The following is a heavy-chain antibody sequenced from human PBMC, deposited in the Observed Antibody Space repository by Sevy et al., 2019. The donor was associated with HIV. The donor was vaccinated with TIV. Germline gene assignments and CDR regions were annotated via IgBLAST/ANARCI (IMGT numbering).Heavy chain of an antibody. D-gene: IGHD1-7*01. CDR2: IRSKANSYAT. CDR3: TRLGITGSTEY. Sequence: GGSLRLSCAASGFTFSGSAMHWVRQASGKGLEWVGRIRSKANSYATAYAASVKGRFTIAREDSKNTAYLQMNSLKTEETAVYYCTRLGITGSTEYWGQGTLVTLSS. CDR1: GFTFSGSA. V-gene: IGHV3-73*01. J-gene: IGHJ4*02.